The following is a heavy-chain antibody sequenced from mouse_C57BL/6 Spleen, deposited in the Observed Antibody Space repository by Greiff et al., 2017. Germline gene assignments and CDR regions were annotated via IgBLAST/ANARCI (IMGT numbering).Heavy chain of an antibody. CDR1: GYTFTSYW. J-gene: IGHJ3*01. V-gene: IGHV1-50*01. CDR3: ARSGYGEAGFGG. Sequence: VQLQQPGAELVKPGASVKLSCKASGYTFTSYWMQWVKQRPGQGLEWIRDIDPSDSYTNYNQTFKGKATLTVDTSSSTAYMQHSSLTSDYSAVYYCARSGYGEAGFGGWGPGALVTV. D-gene: IGHD2-2*01. CDR2: IDPSDSYT.